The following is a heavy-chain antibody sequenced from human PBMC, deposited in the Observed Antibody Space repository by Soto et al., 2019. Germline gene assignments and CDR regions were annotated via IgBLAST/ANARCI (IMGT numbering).Heavy chain of an antibody. V-gene: IGHV3-9*01. CDR2: ISWNSGSI. Sequence: EVQLVESGGGLVQPGRSLRLSCAASGFTFDDYAMHWVRQAPGKGLEWVSGISWNSGSIGYADSVKGRFTISRDNAKNSLYLQMNSLRAEDTALYYCAKDMHQTMDLVWFDPWGQGTLVTVSS. J-gene: IGHJ5*02. CDR3: AKDMHQTMDLVWFDP. CDR1: GFTFDDYA. D-gene: IGHD2-2*01.